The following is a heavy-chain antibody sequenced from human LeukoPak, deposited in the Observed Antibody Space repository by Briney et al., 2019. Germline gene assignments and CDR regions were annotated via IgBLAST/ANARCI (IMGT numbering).Heavy chain of an antibody. Sequence: SETLSLTCTVSGGSISSYYWSWIRQPPGKGLEWIGYIYYSGSTYYNPSLKSRVTISVDTSKNQFSLKLSSVTAADTAVYYCARADLTGPPNYFDYWGQGTLVTVSS. J-gene: IGHJ4*02. CDR3: ARADLTGPPNYFDY. CDR1: GGSISSYY. V-gene: IGHV4-59*01. CDR2: IYYSGST. D-gene: IGHD3-9*01.